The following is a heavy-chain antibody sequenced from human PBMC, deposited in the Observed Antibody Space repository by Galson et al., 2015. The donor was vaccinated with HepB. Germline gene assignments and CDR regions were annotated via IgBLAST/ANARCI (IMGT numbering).Heavy chain of an antibody. CDR2: ISYDGSNK. Sequence: SLRLSCAASGFTFSSYAMHWVRQAPGKGLEWVAVISYDGSNKYYADSVKGRFTISRDNSKNTLYLQMNSLRAEDTAVYYCARDPPDYGDYWGGLLGYYYYGMDVWGQGTTVTVSS. J-gene: IGHJ6*02. CDR1: GFTFSSYA. CDR3: ARDPPDYGDYWGGLLGYYYYGMDV. D-gene: IGHD4-17*01. V-gene: IGHV3-30-3*01.